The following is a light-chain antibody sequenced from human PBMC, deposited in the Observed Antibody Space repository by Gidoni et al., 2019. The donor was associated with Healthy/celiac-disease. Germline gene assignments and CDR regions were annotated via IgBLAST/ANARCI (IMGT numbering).Light chain of an antibody. V-gene: IGLV2-11*01. CDR2: DVS. CDR3: CSYAGSYTWV. Sequence: QSALTLPRTVFGAPAQSVTISCTGTSSAVGGYNDVTWYQQHQGKAPKLMIYDVSKRPSGVPERFSGSKSGNTASLTISGRQAEDEADYYCCSYAGSYTWVFGGGTELTVL. J-gene: IGLJ3*02. CDR1: SSAVGGYND.